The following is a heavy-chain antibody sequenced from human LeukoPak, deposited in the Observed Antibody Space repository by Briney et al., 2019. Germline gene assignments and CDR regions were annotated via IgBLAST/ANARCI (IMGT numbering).Heavy chain of an antibody. CDR3: AALDGDSSSERYYYYGMDV. V-gene: IGHV1-58*02. D-gene: IGHD6-13*01. Sequence: GASVKVSCKASEFTFTSSAMQWVRQARGQRLEWIGWIVVGSGNTNYAQKFQERVTITRDMSTSTAYMELSSLRSEDTAVYYCAALDGDSSSERYYYYGMDVWGQGTTVTVSS. CDR1: EFTFTSSA. CDR2: IVVGSGNT. J-gene: IGHJ6*02.